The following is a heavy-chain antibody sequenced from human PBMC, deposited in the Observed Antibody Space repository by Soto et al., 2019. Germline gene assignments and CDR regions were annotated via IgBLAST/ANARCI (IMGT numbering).Heavy chain of an antibody. J-gene: IGHJ6*02. CDR1: GYSFTSYW. CDR2: IYPGDSDT. D-gene: IGHD6-13*01. Sequence: GESLKISCKGSGYSFTSYWIGWVRQMPGKGLEWMGIIYPGDSDTRYSPSFQGQVTISADKSISTAYLQWSSLKASDTAMYYCARTSAGGKYYYGMYVWGQGTTVTVSS. CDR3: ARTSAGGKYYYGMYV. V-gene: IGHV5-51*01.